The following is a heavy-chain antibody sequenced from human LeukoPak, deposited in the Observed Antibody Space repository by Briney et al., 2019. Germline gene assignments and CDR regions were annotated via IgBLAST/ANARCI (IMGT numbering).Heavy chain of an antibody. J-gene: IGHJ4*02. D-gene: IGHD3-22*01. Sequence: PWGSLRLSCAASGFTFSSYALSWGCLRPRQGQGLVWVGSGNCGSTYYADSVKGRFTISRDNSKNTLYLQMNSLRAEDTAVYFCANYEDYYDSSGFFDYWGQGTLVTVSS. CDR1: GFTFSSYA. CDR3: ANYEDYYDSSGFFDY. V-gene: IGHV3-23*01. CDR2: GSGNCGST.